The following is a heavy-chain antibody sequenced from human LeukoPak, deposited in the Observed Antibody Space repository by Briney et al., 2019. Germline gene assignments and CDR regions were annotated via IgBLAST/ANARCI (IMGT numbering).Heavy chain of an antibody. CDR1: GFTFSSYS. Sequence: GGSLRLSCAASGFTFSSYSMSWVRQAPGKGLEWVSSITSSSSYIYYADSVKGRFTISRDNAKNSLYLQMNSLRAEDTALYYCARYRFVVGATDSFDIWGQGTMVTVSS. CDR2: ITSSSSYI. J-gene: IGHJ3*02. D-gene: IGHD1-26*01. CDR3: ARYRFVVGATDSFDI. V-gene: IGHV3-21*01.